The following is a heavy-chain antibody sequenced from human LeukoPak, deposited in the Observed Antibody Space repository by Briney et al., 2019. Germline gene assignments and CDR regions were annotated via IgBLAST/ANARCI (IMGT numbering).Heavy chain of an antibody. CDR3: ARGEEVATIPTLNWYFDL. CDR2: INPSGGST. CDR1: GYTFTSYY. Sequence: ASVTVSCKASGYTFTSYYMHWVRQAPGQGLEWMGIINPSGGSTSYAQKFQGRVTMTMDTSTSTVYMELSSLTSEDTAVYHSARGEEVATIPTLNWYFDLWGRGTLVTVSS. V-gene: IGHV1-46*01. J-gene: IGHJ2*01. D-gene: IGHD5-24*01.